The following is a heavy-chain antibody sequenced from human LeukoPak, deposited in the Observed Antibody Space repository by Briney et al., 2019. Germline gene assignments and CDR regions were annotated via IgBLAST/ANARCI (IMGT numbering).Heavy chain of an antibody. CDR3: ARDMYSGSYGPDC. CDR1: GFTFSSYS. J-gene: IGHJ4*02. Sequence: PGGSLRLSCAASGFTFSSYSMNWVRQAPGKGLEWVSSISSSSSYIYYADSVKGRFTISRDNAKNSLYLQMNSLRAEDTAVYYCARDMYSGSYGPDCWGQGTLVTVSS. V-gene: IGHV3-21*01. CDR2: ISSSSSYI. D-gene: IGHD1-26*01.